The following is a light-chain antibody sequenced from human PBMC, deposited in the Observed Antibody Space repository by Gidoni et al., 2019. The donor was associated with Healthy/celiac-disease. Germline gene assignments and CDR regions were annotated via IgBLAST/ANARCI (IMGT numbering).Light chain of an antibody. CDR3: QQYGSSPRG. J-gene: IGKJ1*01. CDR1: QSVSSSY. V-gene: IGKV3-20*01. Sequence: IVFTQSPGTLSLSPGERATLSCRASQSVSSSYLAWYQQKPGQAPRLLIYGASSRATGIPDRFSGSGSGTDFTLTISRLEPEDFAVYYCQQYGSSPRGFGQGTKVEIK. CDR2: GAS.